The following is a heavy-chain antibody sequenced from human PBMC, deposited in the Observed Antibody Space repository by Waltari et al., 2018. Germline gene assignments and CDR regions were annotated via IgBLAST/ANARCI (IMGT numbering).Heavy chain of an antibody. J-gene: IGHJ4*02. CDR3: IRPFEMGID. CDR1: GLIFRNYA. Sequence: EVPLVESGGALVQPGGSLKLSCAASGLIFRNYAMHWVRQASGKGLEWVGRIRSRTKGDATAYAESVQGRFTISRDDSKNTAYLEMNSLKTDDTAVYYCIRPFEMGIDWGQGTLVTVSS. D-gene: IGHD7-27*01. CDR2: IRSRTKGDAT. V-gene: IGHV3-73*01.